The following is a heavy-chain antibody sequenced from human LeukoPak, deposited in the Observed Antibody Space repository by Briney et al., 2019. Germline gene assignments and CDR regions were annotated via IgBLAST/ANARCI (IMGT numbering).Heavy chain of an antibody. CDR3: ARDPAERLRGASYYYYMDV. J-gene: IGHJ6*03. V-gene: IGHV1-69*13. CDR1: GRTFSTYA. D-gene: IGHD1-1*01. CDR2: IIPMFGTA. Sequence: SVKVSCKASGRTFSTYAISWVRQAPEQALEWMGGIIPMFGTADYAQKFQGRVTIIADESTSTVYMELSSLRSGDTAVYYCARDPAERLRGASYYYYMDVWGKGTTVTVSS.